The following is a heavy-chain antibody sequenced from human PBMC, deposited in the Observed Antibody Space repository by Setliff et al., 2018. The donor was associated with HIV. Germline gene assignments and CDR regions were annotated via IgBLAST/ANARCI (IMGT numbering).Heavy chain of an antibody. CDR2: ISYHERDT. Sequence: GGSLRLSCGASGFTFNNYGMHWVRRAPGKGLEWVASISYHERDTFYADSVKGRFTISRDNSKNMLYLQMNSLTTEETAVYYCAKPNTVVTSYYFDSWGQGTQVTVSS. CDR1: GFTFNNYG. CDR3: AKPNTVVTSYYFDS. D-gene: IGHD4-17*01. J-gene: IGHJ4*02. V-gene: IGHV3-30*18.